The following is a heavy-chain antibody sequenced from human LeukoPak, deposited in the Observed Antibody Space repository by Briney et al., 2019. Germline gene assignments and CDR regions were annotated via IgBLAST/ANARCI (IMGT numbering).Heavy chain of an antibody. D-gene: IGHD3-10*01. Sequence: PSETLSLTCAVSGGSISSGGYSWSWIRQPPGKGLEWIGYIYHSGSTYYNPSLKSRVTISVDRSKNQFSLKLSSVTAADTAVYYCARGLSYVWFGEPLGEYYFDYWGQGTLVTVSS. CDR1: GGSISSGGYS. CDR3: ARGLSYVWFGEPLGEYYFDY. J-gene: IGHJ4*02. CDR2: IYHSGST. V-gene: IGHV4-30-2*01.